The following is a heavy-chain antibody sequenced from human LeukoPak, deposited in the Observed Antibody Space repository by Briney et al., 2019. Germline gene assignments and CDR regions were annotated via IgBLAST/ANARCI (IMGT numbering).Heavy chain of an antibody. CDR2: INPNSGGT. Sequence: GASVRVSCKASGYTFTGYYMHWVRQAPRQGLEWMGWINPNSGGTNYAQKFQGRVTMTRDTSISTAYMELSRLRSDDTAVYYCAREAVPYYDSSGYYYVGFDYWGQGTLVTVSS. CDR3: AREAVPYYDSSGYYYVGFDY. J-gene: IGHJ4*02. V-gene: IGHV1-2*02. CDR1: GYTFTGYY. D-gene: IGHD3-22*01.